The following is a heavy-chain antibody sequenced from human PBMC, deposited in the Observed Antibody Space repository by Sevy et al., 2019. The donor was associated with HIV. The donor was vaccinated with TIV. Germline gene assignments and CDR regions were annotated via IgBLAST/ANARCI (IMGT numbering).Heavy chain of an antibody. CDR3: ARGYYDFWSGYYRRDAFDI. CDR1: GYTFTSYG. J-gene: IGHJ3*02. CDR2: ISAYNDNT. V-gene: IGHV1-18*01. D-gene: IGHD3-3*01. Sequence: ASVEVSCTASGYTFTSYGISWVRQAPGQGLEWMGWISAYNDNTNYAQKLQGRVTLTTDTSTSTAYMELRSLRSDDTAVYYCARGYYDFWSGYYRRDAFDIWGQGTMVTVSS.